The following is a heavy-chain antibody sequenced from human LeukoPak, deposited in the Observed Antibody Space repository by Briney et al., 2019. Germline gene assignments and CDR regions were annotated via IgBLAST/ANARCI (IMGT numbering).Heavy chain of an antibody. CDR1: GYTFTSYD. V-gene: IGHV1-8*03. CDR2: MNPNSGNT. Sequence: ASVKVSCKASGYTFTSYDINWVRQATGQGLEWMGWMNPNSGNTGYAQKFQGRVTVTRNTSISTAYMELSSLRSEDTAVYYCARARRITIPYSSSWYGHNNSFDPWRQGPLVTVSS. CDR3: ARARRITIPYSSSWYGHNNSFDP. J-gene: IGHJ5*02. D-gene: IGHD6-13*01.